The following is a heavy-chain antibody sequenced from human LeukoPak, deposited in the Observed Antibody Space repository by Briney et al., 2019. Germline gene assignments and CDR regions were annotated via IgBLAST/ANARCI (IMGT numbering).Heavy chain of an antibody. V-gene: IGHV1-2*02. CDR3: VPSSKRIHYYFDY. Sequence: ASVKVSCRASGYTFTGYYTHWVRQAPGQGLEWMGWINPDSGGTDYPQKFQGRVTMTRDTSISAAYMELSRLRYDDTAVYYCVPSSKRIHYYFDYWGQGTLVTVSS. D-gene: IGHD6-13*01. J-gene: IGHJ4*02. CDR2: INPDSGGT. CDR1: GYTFTGYY.